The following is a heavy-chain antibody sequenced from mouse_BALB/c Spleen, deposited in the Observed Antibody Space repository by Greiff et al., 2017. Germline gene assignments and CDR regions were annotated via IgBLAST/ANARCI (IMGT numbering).Heavy chain of an antibody. J-gene: IGHJ1*01. CDR3: ARNFYGQPWYFDV. V-gene: IGHV2-4-1*01. CDR2: IWSGGST. CDR1: GFSLTSYG. Sequence: VQGVESGPGLVQPSQSLSITCTVSGFSLTSYGVHWVRQSPGKGLEWLGVIWSGGSTDYNAAFISRLSISKDNSKSQVFFKMNSLQADDTAIYYCARNFYGQPWYFDVWGAGTTVTVSS. D-gene: IGHD1-1*02.